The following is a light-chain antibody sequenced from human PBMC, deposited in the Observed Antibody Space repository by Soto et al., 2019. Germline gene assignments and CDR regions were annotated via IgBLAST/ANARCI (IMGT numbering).Light chain of an antibody. CDR3: QQAKSFPIT. CDR1: QDIGNW. Sequence: DIPVTQSPPSMAASVGDRVTITCRASQDIGNWMTWYQQKPGKAPKLLIYSASTLVRGVPSRFSGSGSGTEFTLTISGLQPEDSLTYYCQQAKSFPITFGQGTDWR. V-gene: IGKV1-12*01. J-gene: IGKJ5*01. CDR2: SAS.